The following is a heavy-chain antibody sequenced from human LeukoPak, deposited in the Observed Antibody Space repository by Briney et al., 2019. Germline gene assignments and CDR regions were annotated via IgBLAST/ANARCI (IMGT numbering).Heavy chain of an antibody. V-gene: IGHV3-30*02. J-gene: IGHJ4*02. CDR2: IRYDGNNK. CDR3: ARGFSGMDY. CDR1: GFTFSNYG. Sequence: GGSLRLSCGASGFTFSNYGMLWVRQAPGKGLDWVAFIRYDGNNKLYADSVKGRFTISRDNSKNTLYLHINSLRAEDTAVYYCARGFSGMDYWGQGTLVTVSS. D-gene: IGHD3-10*01.